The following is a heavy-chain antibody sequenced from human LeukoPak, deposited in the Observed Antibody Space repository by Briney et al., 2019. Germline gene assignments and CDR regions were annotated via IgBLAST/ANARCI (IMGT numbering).Heavy chain of an antibody. J-gene: IGHJ2*01. CDR3: ARSPTVTTLNWYFDL. V-gene: IGHV4-34*01. CDR1: GGSFSGYY. CDR2: INHSGST. D-gene: IGHD4-17*01. Sequence: SETLSLTCAVYGGSFSGYYWSWIRQPPGKGLEWIVEINHSGSTNYNPSLKSRVTISVDTSKNQFSLKLSSVTAADTAVYYCARSPTVTTLNWYFDLWGRGNLVTVSS.